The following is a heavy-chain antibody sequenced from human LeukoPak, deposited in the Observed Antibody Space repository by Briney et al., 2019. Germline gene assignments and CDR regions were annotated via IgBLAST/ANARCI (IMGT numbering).Heavy chain of an antibody. Sequence: PGGSLRLSCAASGFTFSSYSMNWVRQAPGKGLEWVSYISTAGSTIYYADSVKGRFTISRDNAKNSLDLQMNSLRVEDTAVYYCARDYYGSGSYRVFDYWGQGTLVTVSS. V-gene: IGHV3-48*01. CDR3: ARDYYGSGSYRVFDY. CDR1: GFTFSSYS. D-gene: IGHD3-10*01. CDR2: ISTAGSTI. J-gene: IGHJ4*02.